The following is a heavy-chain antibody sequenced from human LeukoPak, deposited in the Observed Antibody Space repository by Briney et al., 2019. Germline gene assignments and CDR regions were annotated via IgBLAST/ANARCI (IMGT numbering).Heavy chain of an antibody. Sequence: SETLSLTCTVSGGSISSYYCSWIRQPPGKGLEWIGYIHYSGSTNYNPSLKSRVTISVDTSKNQFSLKLSSVTAADTAVYYCARDRQEFDYYGMGVWGQGTTVTASS. CDR2: IHYSGST. CDR1: GGSISSYY. V-gene: IGHV4-59*01. J-gene: IGHJ6*02. CDR3: ARDRQEFDYYGMGV. D-gene: IGHD3-10*01.